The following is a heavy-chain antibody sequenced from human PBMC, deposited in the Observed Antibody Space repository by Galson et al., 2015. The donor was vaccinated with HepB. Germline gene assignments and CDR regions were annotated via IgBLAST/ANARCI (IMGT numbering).Heavy chain of an antibody. V-gene: IGHV3-53*01. J-gene: IGHJ4*02. CDR3: AQLGTGY. CDR1: GFSVTSNY. D-gene: IGHD7-27*01. CDR2: IYGGHNT. Sequence: SLRLSCAASGFSVTSNYMNWVRQAPGKGLEWVSVIYGGHNTKYADSLQGRFILSRDDSKNTLYLQMNSLRADDSAVYYCAQLGTGYWGQGTLVTVSS.